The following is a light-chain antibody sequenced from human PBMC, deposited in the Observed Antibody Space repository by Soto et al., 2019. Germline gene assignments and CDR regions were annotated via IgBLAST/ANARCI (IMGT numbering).Light chain of an antibody. V-gene: IGKV3-11*01. CDR2: DAS. J-gene: IGKJ1*01. Sequence: IVMTQSPATLSVSPGERATLSCRASQSVSSNLAWYQQKPGQAPRLLIYDASNRATGIPARFSGSGSGTDFTLTISSLEPEDFAVYYCQQRSNWPRTFGQGTKV. CDR3: QQRSNWPRT. CDR1: QSVSSN.